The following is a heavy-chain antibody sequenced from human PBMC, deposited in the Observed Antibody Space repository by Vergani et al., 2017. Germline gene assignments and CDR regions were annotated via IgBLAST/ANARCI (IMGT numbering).Heavy chain of an antibody. D-gene: IGHD2-2*02. CDR2: INPSGGST. Sequence: QVQLVQSGAEVKKPGASVKVSCQASGYTFTSYYIHWVRQAPGQGLEWMGIINPSGGSTNYAQKFQGRVTMTRDTSTSTVFMELSSLRSEDTAVYYCARGWGSTSCYKRGEDWFDPWGQGTLVTVSS. V-gene: IGHV1-46*01. CDR1: GYTFTSYY. J-gene: IGHJ5*02. CDR3: ARGWGSTSCYKRGEDWFDP.